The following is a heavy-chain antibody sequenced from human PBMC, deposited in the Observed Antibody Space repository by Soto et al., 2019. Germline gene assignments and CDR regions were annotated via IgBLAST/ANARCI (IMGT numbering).Heavy chain of an antibody. D-gene: IGHD5-12*01. Sequence: PSETLSLTCAVYGGSFSGYYWSWIRQPPGNGLEWIGEINHSGSTNYNPSLKSRVTISVDTSKNQFSLKLSSVTAADTAVYYCASSARRDGYNLRFDPWGQGTLVTVSS. CDR2: INHSGST. J-gene: IGHJ5*02. CDR3: ASSARRDGYNLRFDP. CDR1: GGSFSGYY. V-gene: IGHV4-34*01.